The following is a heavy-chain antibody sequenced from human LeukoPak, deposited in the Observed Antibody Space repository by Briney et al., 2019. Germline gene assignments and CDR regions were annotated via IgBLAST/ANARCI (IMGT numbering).Heavy chain of an antibody. Sequence: ASVKVSCKASGGTFSSYAITWVRQAPGQGLEWMGRIIPILGIANYAQKFQGRVTIIADKSTSTAYMELSSLRSEDTAVYYCARDLYSGHEGNAFDIWGQGTVVTVSS. CDR2: IIPILGIA. CDR1: GGTFSSYA. J-gene: IGHJ3*02. D-gene: IGHD5-12*01. V-gene: IGHV1-69*04. CDR3: ARDLYSGHEGNAFDI.